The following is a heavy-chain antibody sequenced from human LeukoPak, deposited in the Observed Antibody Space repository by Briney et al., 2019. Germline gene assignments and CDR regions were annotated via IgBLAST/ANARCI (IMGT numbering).Heavy chain of an antibody. D-gene: IGHD2-15*01. CDR1: GGSISSYY. Sequence: SETLSLTCIVSGGSISSYYWSWIRQPPGKGLEWIGYIYYSGSTNYNPSLKSRVTISADTSKNQFSLKLSSVTAADTAVYYCASLGYCSGGSCCSEVPVDNWFDPWGQGTLVTVSS. CDR2: IYYSGST. V-gene: IGHV4-59*01. J-gene: IGHJ5*02. CDR3: ASLGYCSGGSCCSEVPVDNWFDP.